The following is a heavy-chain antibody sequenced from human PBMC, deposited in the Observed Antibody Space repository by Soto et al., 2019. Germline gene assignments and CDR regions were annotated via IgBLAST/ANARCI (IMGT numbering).Heavy chain of an antibody. Sequence: QVQLQELGPGLVKPSQTLTLTCSVSGGSINSGGYYWTWIRQHPGKGLEWIGNIYYSGSTSYKPSLKSRVTISIDTSKTHFSLKLSSVTAADTAVYYCARSSISKKIDYWGQGTLVTVSS. CDR3: ARSSISKKIDY. J-gene: IGHJ4*02. CDR1: GGSINSGGYY. D-gene: IGHD2-2*01. CDR2: IYYSGST. V-gene: IGHV4-31*03.